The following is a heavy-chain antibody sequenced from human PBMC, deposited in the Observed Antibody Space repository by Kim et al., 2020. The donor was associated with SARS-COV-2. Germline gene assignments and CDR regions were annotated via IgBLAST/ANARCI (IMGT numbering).Heavy chain of an antibody. V-gene: IGHV3-33*06. CDR1: GFTFSDNG. D-gene: IGHD3-16*01. CDR3: AKMGAEAGED. Sequence: GGSLRLSCTTSGFTFSDNGMHWVRQAPGKGLEWLAVIWYDGSKKFYSDSVRGRFIISRDNSKNTLYLQMNSLRAEDTALYYCAKMGAEAGEDWGQGTLVTVSS. CDR2: IWYDGSKK. J-gene: IGHJ4*02.